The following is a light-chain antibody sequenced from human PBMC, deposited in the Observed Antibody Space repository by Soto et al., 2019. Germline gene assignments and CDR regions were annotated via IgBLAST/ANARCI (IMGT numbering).Light chain of an antibody. J-gene: IGKJ1*01. CDR1: QSVSSN. V-gene: IGKV3-15*01. Sequence: EIVMTQSPATLSVSPGERATLSCRASQSVSSNLAWYQQKPSQAPTPLIYGASTRATGIPARCRGSGSGTVFTLTISSLQSEDFAVYYCQQYNNWPPWTFGQGTKVEIK. CDR3: QQYNNWPPWT. CDR2: GAS.